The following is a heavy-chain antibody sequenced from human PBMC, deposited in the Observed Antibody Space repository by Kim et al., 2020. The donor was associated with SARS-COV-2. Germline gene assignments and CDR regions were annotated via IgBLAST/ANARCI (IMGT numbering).Heavy chain of an antibody. CDR1: GEPLSGYY. J-gene: IGHJ3*02. D-gene: IGHD3-9*01. V-gene: IGHV4-34*01. Sequence: SETLSLTCAVYGEPLSGYYWSWVRQSPGTGLEWIGEITQSGSTEYNPSLKSRVTISINTENQFSLKLTSVTAADTALYYCTRVLDSYDNRDAFDNWAHGT. CDR3: TRVLDSYDNRDAFDN. CDR2: ITQSGST.